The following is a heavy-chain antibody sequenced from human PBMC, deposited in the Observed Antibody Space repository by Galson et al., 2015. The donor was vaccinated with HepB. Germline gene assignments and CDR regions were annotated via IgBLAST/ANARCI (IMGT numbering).Heavy chain of an antibody. CDR3: ARREMGQLGHFDY. D-gene: IGHD6-6*01. CDR2: IDWGDDK. V-gene: IGHV2-70*01. Sequence: PALVKPTPTLTLTCTFSGFSLSTSGMCVSWIRQPPGKALEWLALIDWGDDKYYNTSLKTRLTTSKDTSKNQVVLTMTNMDPVDTATYYCARREMGQLGHFDYWGQGTLVTVSS. CDR1: GFSLSTSGMC. J-gene: IGHJ4*02.